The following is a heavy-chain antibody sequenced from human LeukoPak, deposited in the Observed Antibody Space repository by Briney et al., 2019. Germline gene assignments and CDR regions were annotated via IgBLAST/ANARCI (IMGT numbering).Heavy chain of an antibody. D-gene: IGHD5-24*01. Sequence: PSQTLSLTCTVSGGSISSGSYYWSWIRQPAGKGLEWIERIYTSGSTNYNPSLKSRVTISENKEKNQFAKKLSSVTAADTAVYYCARGLEMATIQRWGYFDYWGQGTLVTVSS. V-gene: IGHV4-61*02. CDR3: ARGLEMATIQRWGYFDY. CDR1: GGSISSGSYY. J-gene: IGHJ4*02. CDR2: IYTSGST.